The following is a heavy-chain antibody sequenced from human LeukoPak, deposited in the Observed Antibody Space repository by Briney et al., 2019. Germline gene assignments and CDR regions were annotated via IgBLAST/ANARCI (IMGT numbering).Heavy chain of an antibody. J-gene: IGHJ6*03. CDR1: GFTFGDYV. CDR2: ISGSGGST. V-gene: IGHV3-23*01. D-gene: IGHD1-7*01. CDR3: AKRRGLELLYYYYMDV. Sequence: PGGSLRLSCTASGFTFGDYVMSWVRQAPGKGLEWVSAISGSGGSTYYADSVKGRFTISRDNSKNTLFLQMNSLRAEDTAVYYCAKRRGLELLYYYYMDVWGKGTTVTVSS.